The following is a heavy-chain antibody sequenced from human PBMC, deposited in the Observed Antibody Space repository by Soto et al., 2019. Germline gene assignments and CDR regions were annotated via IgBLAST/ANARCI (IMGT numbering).Heavy chain of an antibody. J-gene: IGHJ6*02. Sequence: QVQLVESGGGVVQPGRSLRLSCAASGFTFSSYGMHWVHQAPGKGLEWVAVIWYDGSNKYYADSVKGRFTISRDNSKNTLYLQMNSLRAEDTAVYYCARDKSPVERRSGPAHYYYYYGMDVWGQGTTVTVSS. CDR1: GFTFSSYG. V-gene: IGHV3-33*01. CDR2: IWYDGSNK. D-gene: IGHD1-1*01. CDR3: ARDKSPVERRSGPAHYYYYYGMDV.